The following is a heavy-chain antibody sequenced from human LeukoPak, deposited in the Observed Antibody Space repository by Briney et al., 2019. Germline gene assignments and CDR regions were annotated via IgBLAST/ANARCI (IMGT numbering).Heavy chain of an antibody. CDR1: GYTFTSYY. CDR2: INPSGGST. V-gene: IGHV1-46*01. D-gene: IGHD4-17*01. J-gene: IGHJ4*02. Sequence: ASVKVSCKASGYTFTSYYMHWVRQAPGQGLEWVGIINPSGGSTSYAQKFQGRVTMTRDTSTSTVYMELSSLRSEDTAVYYCARGYNGDYSFRHIDYWGQGTLVTVSS. CDR3: ARGYNGDYSFRHIDY.